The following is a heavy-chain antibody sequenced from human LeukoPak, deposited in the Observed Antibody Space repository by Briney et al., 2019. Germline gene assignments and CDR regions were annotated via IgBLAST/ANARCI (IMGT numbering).Heavy chain of an antibody. Sequence: SETLSLTCTVSGGSISSYYWSWIRQPPGKGLEWIGYIYYSGSTNYNPSLKSRVTISVDTSKNQFSLKLSSVTAADTAVYYCARGGISSGWYNFDYWGQGTLVTVSS. V-gene: IGHV4-59*12. J-gene: IGHJ4*02. CDR1: GGSISSYY. CDR2: IYYSGST. D-gene: IGHD6-19*01. CDR3: ARGGISSGWYNFDY.